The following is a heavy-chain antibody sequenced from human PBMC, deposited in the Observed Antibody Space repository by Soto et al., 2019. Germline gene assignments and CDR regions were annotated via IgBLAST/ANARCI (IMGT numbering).Heavy chain of an antibody. CDR2: IIPIFGTA. Sequence: SVKVSCKASGGTFSSDAISWVRQAPGQGLEWMGGIIPIFGTANYAQKFQGRVTITADESTSTAYMELSSLRSEDTAVYYCARGISVVVPAAPYGMDVWGQGTTVTVSS. D-gene: IGHD2-2*01. J-gene: IGHJ6*02. CDR1: GGTFSSDA. CDR3: ARGISVVVPAAPYGMDV. V-gene: IGHV1-69*13.